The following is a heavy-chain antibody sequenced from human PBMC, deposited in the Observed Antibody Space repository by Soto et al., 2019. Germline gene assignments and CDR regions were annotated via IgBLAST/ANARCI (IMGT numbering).Heavy chain of an antibody. CDR1: GVSISTYY. CDR3: ARGGDFWSGASRGYFDY. Sequence: SETLSLTCTVSGVSISTYYWTWIRQPPGKGLEWIGYIYYSGSTNYNPSLKSRVTISVDTSRTQFSLKLSSVTAADTAVYYCARGGDFWSGASRGYFDYWGQGALVTVSS. D-gene: IGHD3-3*01. V-gene: IGHV4-59*01. J-gene: IGHJ4*02. CDR2: IYYSGST.